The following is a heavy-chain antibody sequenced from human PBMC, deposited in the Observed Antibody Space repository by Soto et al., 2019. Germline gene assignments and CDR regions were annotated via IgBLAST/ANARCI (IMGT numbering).Heavy chain of an antibody. Sequence: EVQLVESGGGLVQPGESLRLSCAASGLTFRSYWMHWVRQAPGKGLVWVSRINTDGSVAMYVDSVKGRFTITRDNDKNTLYLHMNSLRAEDTAVDYCVRDMQLWRLDYWCQGTLVTVSS. CDR3: VRDMQLWRLDY. CDR1: GLTFRSYW. V-gene: IGHV3-74*03. J-gene: IGHJ4*02. CDR2: INTDGSVA. D-gene: IGHD2-21*01.